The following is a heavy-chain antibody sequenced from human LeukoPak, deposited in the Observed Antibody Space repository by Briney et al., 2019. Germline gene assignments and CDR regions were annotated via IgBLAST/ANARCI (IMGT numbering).Heavy chain of an antibody. J-gene: IGHJ4*02. Sequence: GESLKISCKDSGYSFTSYWIGWVRQMPGKGLEWMGIIYPGDSDTRYSPSFQGQVTISADKSTSTAYLQWSSLRASDTAMYYCARRGSRWDAYYFDYWGQGTLVTVSS. CDR2: IYPGDSDT. V-gene: IGHV5-51*01. D-gene: IGHD6-13*01. CDR1: GYSFTSYW. CDR3: ARRGSRWDAYYFDY.